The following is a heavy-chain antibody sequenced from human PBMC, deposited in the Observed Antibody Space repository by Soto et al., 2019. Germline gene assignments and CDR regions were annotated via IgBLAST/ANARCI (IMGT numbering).Heavy chain of an antibody. CDR3: ARQGRADYNLNLDWFFDL. CDR1: GGSIGSSNYY. D-gene: IGHD4-4*01. V-gene: IGHV4-39*01. CDR2: IYYSGST. J-gene: IGHJ2*01. Sequence: QLQLQESGPGLVKPSETLSLTCTLSGGSIGSSNYYWGWIRQPPGKGLEWIGSIYYSGSTYYNPSLKSRVTSSVYTSKNQSSLKLSSVTAADTAVYYCARQGRADYNLNLDWFFDLWGRGTLVTVSS.